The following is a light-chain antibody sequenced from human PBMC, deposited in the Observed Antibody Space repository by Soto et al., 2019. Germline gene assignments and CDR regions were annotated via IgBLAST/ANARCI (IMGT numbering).Light chain of an antibody. CDR1: QDSNTF. Sequence: DIQLTQSPPSLSASVGDRVTVTCQASQDSNTFLDWFQQRPGEAPKLLIYATSNLEPGVPSRFSGRQSGTEYIMLISTMQHEDDCTSYYRQSDNRYDITFGPGTKVNV. J-gene: IGKJ3*01. CDR2: ATS. CDR3: RQSDNRYDIT. V-gene: IGKV1-33*01.